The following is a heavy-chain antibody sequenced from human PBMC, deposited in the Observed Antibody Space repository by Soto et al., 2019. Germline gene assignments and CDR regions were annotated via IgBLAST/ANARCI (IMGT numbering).Heavy chain of an antibody. D-gene: IGHD3-10*01. CDR2: IYYSGST. V-gene: IGHV4-39*07. CDR1: GGSISSSSYY. CDR3: ARELFGRSVWFDP. J-gene: IGHJ5*02. Sequence: SETLSLTCTVSGGSISSSSYYWGWIRQPPGKGLEWIGSIYYSGSTYYNPSLKSRVTISIDTSKNQFSLKLSSVTAADTAVYYCARELFGRSVWFDPWGQGTLVTVSS.